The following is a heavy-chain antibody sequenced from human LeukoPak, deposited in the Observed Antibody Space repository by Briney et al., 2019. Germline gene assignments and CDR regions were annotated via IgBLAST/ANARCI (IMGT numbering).Heavy chain of an antibody. J-gene: IGHJ4*02. Sequence: ASVKVSCKASGYTFTSYYMHWVRQAPGQGLEWMGIINPSGGSTSYAQKFQGRVTMTRDTSTSTVYMELSSLRSEDTAVYYCARDLGHLHANYYDSPEGFDYWGQGTLVTVSS. CDR3: ARDLGHLHANYYDSPEGFDY. CDR1: GYTFTSYY. D-gene: IGHD3-22*01. V-gene: IGHV1-46*01. CDR2: INPSGGST.